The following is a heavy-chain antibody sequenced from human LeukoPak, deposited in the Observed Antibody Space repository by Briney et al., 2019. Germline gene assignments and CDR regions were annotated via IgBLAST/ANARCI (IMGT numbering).Heavy chain of an antibody. CDR1: GGSISSYY. CDR3: ARMTWIQLWIYFDY. CDR2: IYYSGST. V-gene: IGHV4-59*08. D-gene: IGHD5-18*01. J-gene: IGHJ4*02. Sequence: SETLSLTCTVSGGSISSYYWSWIRQPPGKGLEWIGYIYYSGSTNYNPSLKSRVTISVDTSKNQFSLKLSSVTAADTAMYYCARMTWIQLWIYFDYWGQGTLVTVSS.